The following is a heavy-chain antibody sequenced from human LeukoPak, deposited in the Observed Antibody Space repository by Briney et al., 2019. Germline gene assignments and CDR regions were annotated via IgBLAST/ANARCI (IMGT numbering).Heavy chain of an antibody. D-gene: IGHD1-26*01. CDR1: GNYC. CDR3: AKDRQVGTFDY. CDR2: INSDGSWT. Sequence: PGGSLRLSCAASGNYCMHWVRQAPGKGLVWVSHINSDGSWTSYADSVKGRFTISKDDSKDTVYLQMNSLRAEDTAVYYCAKDRQVGTFDYWGQGTLVAVSS. J-gene: IGHJ4*02. V-gene: IGHV3-74*01.